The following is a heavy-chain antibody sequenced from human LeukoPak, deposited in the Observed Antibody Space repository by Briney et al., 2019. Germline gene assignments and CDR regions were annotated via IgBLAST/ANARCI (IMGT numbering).Heavy chain of an antibody. V-gene: IGHV4-34*01. CDR2: INHSGST. Sequence: SETLSLTCAVYGGSFSGYYWTWIRQPPGKGREWIGEINHSGSTNYNPPLKSRVTISVDTSKDQISLKLSSVTAADTAVYYCARRCRIGSGWFYDYWGQGTLVTVSS. J-gene: IGHJ4*02. D-gene: IGHD6-19*01. CDR3: ARRCRIGSGWFYDY. CDR1: GGSFSGYY.